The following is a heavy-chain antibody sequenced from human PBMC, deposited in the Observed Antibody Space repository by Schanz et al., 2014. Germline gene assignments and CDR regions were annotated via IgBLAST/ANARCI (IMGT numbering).Heavy chain of an antibody. D-gene: IGHD1-1*01. CDR2: IWFDGNNK. Sequence: QVQLVESGGGVVQPGRSLRLSCAASGFTFSAYGMHWVRQAPGKGLEWVAVIWFDGNNKFYADSVKGRFTISRDNSKNTLYLQMSSLRAEDTAVYYCTKFETRTGTNYWGQGTLVTVSS. V-gene: IGHV3-33*06. J-gene: IGHJ4*02. CDR1: GFTFSAYG. CDR3: TKFETRTGTNY.